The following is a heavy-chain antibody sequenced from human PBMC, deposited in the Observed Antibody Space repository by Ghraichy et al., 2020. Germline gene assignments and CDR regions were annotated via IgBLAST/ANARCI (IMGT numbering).Heavy chain of an antibody. CDR1: GFTFSSYA. CDR2: ISGSGDSA. Sequence: GGSLRLSCAASGFTFSSYAMSWVRQAPGKGLEWVSGISGSGDSAYYADSVKGRFTVSRDNSKNTLFLQMNSLRAEDTAVFYCAKGVGGTTRPFDYWGQGTLVTVSS. D-gene: IGHD1-7*01. CDR3: AKGVGGTTRPFDY. V-gene: IGHV3-23*01. J-gene: IGHJ4*02.